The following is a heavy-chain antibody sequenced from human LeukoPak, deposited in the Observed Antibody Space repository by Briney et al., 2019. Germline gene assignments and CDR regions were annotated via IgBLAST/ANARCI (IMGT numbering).Heavy chain of an antibody. CDR3: ARQPAPLRYFDWLNYFDY. J-gene: IGHJ4*02. CDR2: IYSGGST. V-gene: IGHV3-53*01. CDR1: GFTVSSNY. Sequence: GGSLRLSCTVSGFTVSSNYMSWVRQAPGKGLEWVSVIYSGGSTYYADSVKGRFTISRDNSKNTLYLQMNSLRAEGTAVYYCARQPAPLRYFDWLNYFDYWGQGTLVTVSS. D-gene: IGHD3-9*01.